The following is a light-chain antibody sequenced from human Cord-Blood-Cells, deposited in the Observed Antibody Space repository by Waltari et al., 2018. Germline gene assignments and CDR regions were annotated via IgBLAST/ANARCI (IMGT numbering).Light chain of an antibody. J-gene: IGKJ3*01. Sequence: DIQMTQYPSSLSASVGDRVPITCQASQDISNYLNWYQQKPGKAPKLLIYDASNLETGVPSRFSGSGSGTDFTFTISSLQPEDIATYYCQQYDNLFTFGPGTKVDIK. V-gene: IGKV1-33*01. CDR3: QQYDNLFT. CDR1: QDISNY. CDR2: DAS.